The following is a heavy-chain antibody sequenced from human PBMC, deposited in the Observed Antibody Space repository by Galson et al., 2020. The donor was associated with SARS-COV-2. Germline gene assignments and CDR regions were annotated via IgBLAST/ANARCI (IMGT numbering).Heavy chain of an antibody. D-gene: IGHD3-10*01. CDR2: IYYSGRP. Sequence: SETLFLTCTVSGGSISSYYWSWIRQPPGKGLEWIGYIYYSGRPNYNPSLKSRVTISVDTSKNQFSLKLSSVTAADTAVYYCARYGGQYYGSGSYYNSATYHFDYWGQGTLVTVSS. CDR1: GGSISSYY. V-gene: IGHV4-59*13. CDR3: ARYGGQYYGSGSYYNSATYHFDY. J-gene: IGHJ4*02.